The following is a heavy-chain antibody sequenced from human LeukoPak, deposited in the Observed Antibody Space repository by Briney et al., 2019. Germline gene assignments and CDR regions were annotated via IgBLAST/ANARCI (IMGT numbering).Heavy chain of an antibody. CDR1: GYSFTSYW. V-gene: IGHV5-51*01. Sequence: GESLKISRKGSGYSFTSYWIGWVRQMPGKGLEWMGIIYPGDSDTRYSPSFQGQVTISADKSISTAYLQWSSLKASDTAMYYCARRPSPDCSGGSCYSDWFDPWGQGTLVTVSS. CDR2: IYPGDSDT. D-gene: IGHD2-15*01. J-gene: IGHJ5*02. CDR3: ARRPSPDCSGGSCYSDWFDP.